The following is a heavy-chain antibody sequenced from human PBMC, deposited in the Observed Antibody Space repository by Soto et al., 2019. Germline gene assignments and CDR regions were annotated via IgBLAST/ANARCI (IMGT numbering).Heavy chain of an antibody. CDR3: AKSIAARFYFYYCLDV. V-gene: IGHV3-23*01. Sequence: GGSRRLSCEASDFIFSNFPMTWVRQAPGQGLEWVSTISYSGSQTSYADSVRGRFTVSRDNSRNTLFLHMNSLRAEDTAVYYCAKSIAARFYFYYCLDVWGQGTTVTVS. D-gene: IGHD6-6*01. CDR2: ISYSGSQT. J-gene: IGHJ6*02. CDR1: DFIFSNFP.